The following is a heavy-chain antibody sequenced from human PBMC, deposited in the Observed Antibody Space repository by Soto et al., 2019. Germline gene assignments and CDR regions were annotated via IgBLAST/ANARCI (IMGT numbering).Heavy chain of an antibody. CDR3: AKLGFCGGDPCYPLDI. CDR1: GFSFSNYA. CDR2: ITGSGAGT. D-gene: IGHD2-21*01. Sequence: GGSLRLSCAASGFSFSNYAMTWVRLAPGKGLEYVSSITGSGAGTFYADSVKGRFTISRDTSASTVYMDLSSLRSEDTAVYYCAKLGFCGGDPCYPLDIWGQGTKVTVSS. J-gene: IGHJ3*02. V-gene: IGHV3-23*01.